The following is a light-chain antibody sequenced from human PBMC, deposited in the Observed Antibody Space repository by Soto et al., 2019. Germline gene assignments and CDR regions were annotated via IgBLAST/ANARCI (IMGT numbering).Light chain of an antibody. V-gene: IGKV3-15*01. CDR1: QSVDNN. Sequence: EIIMTQSPATLSVSPGERATLSCRASQSVDNNLAWYQQKPGQAPRLLIYGASTRATGIPARFSGSRSGTEFTLTISSLQSEDFAVHYCQQYGEWPPSYTFGQGTKLEIK. J-gene: IGKJ2*01. CDR3: QQYGEWPPSYT. CDR2: GAS.